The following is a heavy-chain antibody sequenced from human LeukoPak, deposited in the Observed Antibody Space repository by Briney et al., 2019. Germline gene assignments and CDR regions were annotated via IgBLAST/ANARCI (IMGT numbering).Heavy chain of an antibody. D-gene: IGHD3-3*01. CDR2: IYYSGST. Sequence: SETLSLTCTVPGGSISSGGYYWSWIRQHPGKGLEWIGYIYYSGSTYYNPSLKSRVTISVDTSKNQFSLKLSSVTAADTAVYYCARARPSSTIFRAWGQGTLVTVSS. J-gene: IGHJ5*02. V-gene: IGHV4-31*03. CDR3: ARARPSSTIFRA. CDR1: GGSISSGGYY.